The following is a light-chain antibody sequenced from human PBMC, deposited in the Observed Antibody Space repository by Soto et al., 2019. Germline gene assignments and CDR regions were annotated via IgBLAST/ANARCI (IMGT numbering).Light chain of an antibody. V-gene: IGLV2-14*03. Sequence: QSALTQPASVSGSPGQAITISFIGTSRDIVDHNPVPGHQHSPGEAPNLLIFDVSNRPSGISNRFSGSKSGNTASLTISGLQAEDEAVYYCSSIVPGIVVFGTGTKVPVL. J-gene: IGLJ1*01. CDR1: SRDIVDHNP. CDR3: SSIVPGIVV. CDR2: DVS.